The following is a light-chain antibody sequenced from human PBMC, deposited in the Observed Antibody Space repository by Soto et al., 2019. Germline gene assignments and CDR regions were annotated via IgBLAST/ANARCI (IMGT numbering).Light chain of an antibody. J-gene: IGKJ1*01. CDR1: QSVSSY. CDR2: DAS. Sequence: EIVLTQSPATLSLTPGERATLSCRASQSVSSYLAWYQQKPGQAPRLLIYDASNRATGIPARFSGSGSGTDFTLTISSLEPEDFAVYYCQQYVRSPWTFGQGTKV. V-gene: IGKV3-11*01. CDR3: QQYVRSPWT.